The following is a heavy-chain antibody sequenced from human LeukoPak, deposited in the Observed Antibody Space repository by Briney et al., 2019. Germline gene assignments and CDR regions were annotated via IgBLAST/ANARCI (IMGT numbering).Heavy chain of an antibody. CDR2: ISSSSSYI. CDR1: GFTISSYS. D-gene: IGHD6-19*01. J-gene: IGHJ2*01. CDR3: ARDEGGSGWYRSYWYFDL. V-gene: IGHV3-21*01. Sequence: GGSLRLSCAASGFTISSYSMNWVRQAPGKGLEWVSSISSSSSYIYYADSVKGRFTISRDNAKNSLYLQMNSLRAEDTAVYYCARDEGGSGWYRSYWYFDLWGRGTLVTVSS.